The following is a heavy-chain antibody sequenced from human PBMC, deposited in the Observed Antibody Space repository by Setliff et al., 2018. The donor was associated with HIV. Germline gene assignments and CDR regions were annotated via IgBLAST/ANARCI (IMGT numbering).Heavy chain of an antibody. CDR1: GGSISSTSYY. J-gene: IGHJ5*02. Sequence: NPSETLSLTCTVSGGSISSTSYYWAWLRQPPGKGLEWIGSLYSGGSTYYPPSLSSRITMSVRTAKNQFSMKLKYGTAADTAVYYCARGLPSYYYESSGSLGWFDPWGQGTLVTVSS. V-gene: IGHV4-39*07. CDR3: ARGLPSYYYESSGSLGWFDP. CDR2: LYSGGST. D-gene: IGHD3-22*01.